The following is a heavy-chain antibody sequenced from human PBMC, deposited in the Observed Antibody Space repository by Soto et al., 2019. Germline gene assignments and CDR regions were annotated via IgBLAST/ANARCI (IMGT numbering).Heavy chain of an antibody. CDR3: AKDSLPYYYCYYMDV. J-gene: IGHJ6*03. Sequence: QVQLVESGGAVFQLGRSLRLSWAASGFTFSSYGMHGVRQAPGKGLDGVAVISYDGSNKYYADSVKGRFTISRDNSKNTLYLQMNSLRAEDTAVYYCAKDSLPYYYCYYMDVWGKGTTVTVSS. CDR2: ISYDGSNK. V-gene: IGHV3-30*18. CDR1: GFTFSSYG.